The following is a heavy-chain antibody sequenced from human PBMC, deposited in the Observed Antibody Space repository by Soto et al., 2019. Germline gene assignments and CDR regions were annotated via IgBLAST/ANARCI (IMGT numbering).Heavy chain of an antibody. CDR2: IDPSDSYT. J-gene: IGHJ6*02. Sequence: RGESLKISYKGSGCSFTSYWISWVRQMPGKGLEWMGRIDPSDSYTNYSPSFQGHVTISADKSISTAYLQWSRLKASDTAMFYCARLGHYSYDMDVWGQGTTVTVSS. CDR1: GCSFTSYW. CDR3: ARLGHYSYDMDV. V-gene: IGHV5-10-1*01.